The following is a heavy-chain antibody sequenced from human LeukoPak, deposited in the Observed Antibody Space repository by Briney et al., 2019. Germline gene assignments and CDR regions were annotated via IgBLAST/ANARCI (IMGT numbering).Heavy chain of an antibody. V-gene: IGHV3-53*05. Sequence: GGSLRLSCAASGFTVSSNYMSWVRQAPGKGLEWVSVIYSGGSTYYADSVKGRFTISRDNSKNTLYLQMNSLRAEDTAVYYCARVKIAAAGNDYWGQGTLVTVSS. D-gene: IGHD6-13*01. CDR1: GFTVSSNY. CDR3: ARVKIAAAGNDY. CDR2: IYSGGST. J-gene: IGHJ4*02.